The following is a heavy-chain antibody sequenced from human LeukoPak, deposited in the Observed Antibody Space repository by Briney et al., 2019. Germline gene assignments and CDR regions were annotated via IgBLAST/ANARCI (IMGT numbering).Heavy chain of an antibody. J-gene: IGHJ4*02. V-gene: IGHV4-39*01. Sequence: MPSETLSLTCTVSGGSISSSSYYWGWIRQPPGKGLEWIGSIYYSGSTYYNPSLKSRVTISVDTSKNQFSLKLSSVTAADTAVYYCARHLSITGTTGFDYWGQGTLVTVSS. CDR3: ARHLSITGTTGFDY. D-gene: IGHD1-20*01. CDR1: GGSISSSSYY. CDR2: IYYSGST.